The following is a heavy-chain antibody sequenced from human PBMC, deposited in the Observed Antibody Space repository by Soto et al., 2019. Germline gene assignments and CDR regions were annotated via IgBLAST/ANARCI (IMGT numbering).Heavy chain of an antibody. Sequence: SETLSLTCTVSGGSISSSGYYWGWIRQPPGKGLEWIGTIYYSGSTYYNPSLKSRVTISVDTSKNQFSLKLSSVTAADTAVYYCARRSGRLLWFGELSISFDYWGQGTLVTVSS. J-gene: IGHJ4*02. D-gene: IGHD3-10*01. V-gene: IGHV4-39*01. CDR1: GGSISSSGYY. CDR3: ARRSGRLLWFGELSISFDY. CDR2: IYYSGST.